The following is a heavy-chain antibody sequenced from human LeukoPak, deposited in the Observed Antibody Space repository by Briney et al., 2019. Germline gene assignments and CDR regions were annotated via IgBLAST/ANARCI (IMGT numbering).Heavy chain of an antibody. CDR1: GYSFMNYG. CDR2: ISPYNGGT. J-gene: IGHJ6*02. CDR3: ARTKGMDV. V-gene: IGHV1-18*01. Sequence: ASVKVSCKASGYSFMNYGISCVRQAPGQGLDYMGWISPYNGGTNYAQIFQGRVTMTTDTSTSTAHMELRSLRSDDTAVYYCARTKGMDVWGQGTTVTVSS.